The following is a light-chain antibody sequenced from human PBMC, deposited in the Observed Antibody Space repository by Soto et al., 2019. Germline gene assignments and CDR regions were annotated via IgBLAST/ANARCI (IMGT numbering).Light chain of an antibody. CDR3: QQYYSYPLS. CDR2: AAS. J-gene: IGKJ4*01. CDR1: QGISSY. Sequence: AIRMTQSPSSFSASTGDRVTITCRASQGISSYLAWYQQKPGKASKLLIYAASTLQSGVPSRFSGSGSGTDFTLTISCLQSEDFATYYCQQYYSYPLSFGGGTKVDI. V-gene: IGKV1-8*01.